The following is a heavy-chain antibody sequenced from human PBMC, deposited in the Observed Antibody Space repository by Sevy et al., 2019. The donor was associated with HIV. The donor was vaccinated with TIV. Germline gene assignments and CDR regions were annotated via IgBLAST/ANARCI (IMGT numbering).Heavy chain of an antibody. CDR2: IYSGVTT. D-gene: IGHD3-22*01. Sequence: GGSLRLSCAASGFTVSNSYMSWVRQAPGKGLEWVSIIYSGVTTAYVDSVRGRFTISRDKSKNTLFLQMNSLRAEDTAVSYCARLSVYYYDSSGYYTKGNAFDIWGQGTMVTVSS. V-gene: IGHV3-53*01. CDR3: ARLSVYYYDSSGYYTKGNAFDI. CDR1: GFTVSNSY. J-gene: IGHJ3*02.